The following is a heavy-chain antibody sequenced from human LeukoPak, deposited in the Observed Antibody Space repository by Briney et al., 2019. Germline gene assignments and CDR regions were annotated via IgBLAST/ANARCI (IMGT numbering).Heavy chain of an antibody. CDR1: GGSISGYY. Sequence: PSETLSLTCSVSGGSISGYYWSWIRQPAGKGLEWIGRIYSSGSINYNPSLKSRVTMSVDTSKNQFSLKLSSVTAADTAVYYCARESLVASNYYMDVWGRGATVIVSS. CDR2: IYSSGSI. V-gene: IGHV4-4*07. CDR3: ARESLVASNYYMDV. J-gene: IGHJ6*03. D-gene: IGHD3-9*01.